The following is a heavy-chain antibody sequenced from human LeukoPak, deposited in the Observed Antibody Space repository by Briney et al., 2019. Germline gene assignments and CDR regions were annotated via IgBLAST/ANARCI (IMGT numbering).Heavy chain of an antibody. J-gene: IGHJ6*02. CDR2: INTNTGNP. CDR3: ARGGIQLWLRDYYYGMDV. D-gene: IGHD5-18*01. Sequence: GASVKVSCKASGGTFTSYAMNWVRQAPGQGLEWMGWINTNTGNPTYAQGFTGRFVFSLDTSVSTAYLQISSLKAEDTAVYYCARGGIQLWLRDYYYGMDVWGQGTTVTVSS. CDR1: GGTFTSYA. V-gene: IGHV7-4-1*02.